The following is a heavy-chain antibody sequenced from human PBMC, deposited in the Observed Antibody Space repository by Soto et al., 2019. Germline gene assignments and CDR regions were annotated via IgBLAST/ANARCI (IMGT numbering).Heavy chain of an antibody. CDR3: ARGRYCLTGRCFPNWFDS. V-gene: IGHV4-30-4*01. D-gene: IGHD7-27*01. CDR1: GDSISNLDYF. CDR2: IYKSATT. Sequence: SETLSLTCSVSGDSISNLDYFWAWIRQPPGQALEYIGYIYKSATTYYNPSFESRVAISVDTSKSQFSLNVTSVTAADTAVYFCARGRYCLTGRCFPNWFDSWGQGALVTVST. J-gene: IGHJ5*01.